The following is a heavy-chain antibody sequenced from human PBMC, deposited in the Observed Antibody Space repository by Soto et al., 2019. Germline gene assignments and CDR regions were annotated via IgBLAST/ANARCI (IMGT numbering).Heavy chain of an antibody. CDR1: GFTFSSYS. J-gene: IGHJ6*02. D-gene: IGHD6-13*01. CDR2: ISSSSSTI. Sequence: EVQLVESGGGLVQPGGSLRLSCAASGFTFSSYSMNWVRQAPGKGLEWVSYISSSSSTIYYADSVKGRFTISRDNAKNSLYLQMNSLRDEDTAVYYCARGRWFGGSQEGIAAAGNPYYYYGMDVWGQGTTVTVSS. CDR3: ARGRWFGGSQEGIAAAGNPYYYYGMDV. V-gene: IGHV3-48*02.